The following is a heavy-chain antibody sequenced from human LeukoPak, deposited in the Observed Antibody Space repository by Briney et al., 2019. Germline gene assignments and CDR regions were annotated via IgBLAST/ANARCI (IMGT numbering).Heavy chain of an antibody. CDR2: IGRTGSDR. D-gene: IGHD1-7*01. J-gene: IGHJ4*02. Sequence: KPGGSLRLSCAASGFIFGCCGINWVRQAPGRGLQFVASIGRTGSDRYYADFLKGRFSISRDNAKSALYLQMNSLRAEDTAVYYCATETTDLGRHYDFWGQGTLLTVSS. CDR1: GFIFGCCG. CDR3: ATETTDLGRHYDF. V-gene: IGHV3-21*01.